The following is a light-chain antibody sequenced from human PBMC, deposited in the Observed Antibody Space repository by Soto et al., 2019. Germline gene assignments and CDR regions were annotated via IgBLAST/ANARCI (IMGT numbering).Light chain of an antibody. Sequence: QSVLTQPPSASGAPGQRVTISCSGSSSNIGSYFVYWYQQLPGTAPKLLICRNNQRPSGVPDRFSGSKSGTSASLAISGLRSEDEADYYCAAWDDSLSGVVFGGGTKLTVL. J-gene: IGLJ2*01. CDR2: RNN. CDR3: AAWDDSLSGVV. CDR1: SSNIGSYF. V-gene: IGLV1-47*01.